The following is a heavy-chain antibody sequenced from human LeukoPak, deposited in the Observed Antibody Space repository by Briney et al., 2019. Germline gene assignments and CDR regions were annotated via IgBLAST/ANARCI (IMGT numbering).Heavy chain of an antibody. Sequence: ASVKVSCEASGYTFTSYYMHWVRRAPGQGLEWMGIINPSGGSTSYAQKFQGRVTMTRDTSTSTVYMELSSLRSEDTAVYYCARERGIAVSNRRESYFEYWGQGTLVTVSS. CDR1: GYTFTSYY. CDR3: ARERGIAVSNRRESYFEY. V-gene: IGHV1-46*01. D-gene: IGHD6-19*01. J-gene: IGHJ4*02. CDR2: INPSGGST.